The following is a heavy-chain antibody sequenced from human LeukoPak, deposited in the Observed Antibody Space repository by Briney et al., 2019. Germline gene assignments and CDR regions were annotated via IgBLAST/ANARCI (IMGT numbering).Heavy chain of an antibody. CDR1: GGSISSGGYY. CDR2: ISYSGST. V-gene: IGHV4-31*03. D-gene: IGHD2-2*02. J-gene: IGHJ5*02. CDR3: ARGLEDIVVVPAAIGWFDP. Sequence: SQTLSLTCTVSGGSISSGGYYWSWIRQHPGKGLEWTGYISYSGSTYYNPSLKRRVTISVDTYKNQFSLKLSSVTAADTAVYYCARGLEDIVVVPAAIGWFDPWGQGTLVTVSS.